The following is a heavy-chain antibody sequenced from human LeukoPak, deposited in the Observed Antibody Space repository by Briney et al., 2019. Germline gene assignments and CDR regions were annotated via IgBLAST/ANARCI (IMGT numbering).Heavy chain of an antibody. CDR3: ARGLYYDSGNLGY. D-gene: IGHD3-10*01. CDR1: GFTFSSYG. CDR2: ISYDGSNK. V-gene: IGHV3-30*03. J-gene: IGHJ4*02. Sequence: PGGSLRLSCAASGFTFSSYGMHWVRQAPGKGLEWVAVISYDGSNKYYADSVKGRFTISRDNSKNTLYLQMNSLRDEDTALYYCARGLYYDSGNLGYWGQGTLVTVSS.